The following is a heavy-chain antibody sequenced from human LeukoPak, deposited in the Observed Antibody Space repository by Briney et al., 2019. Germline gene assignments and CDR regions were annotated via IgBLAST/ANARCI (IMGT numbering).Heavy chain of an antibody. V-gene: IGHV3-7*01. CDR1: GFTFSSTW. J-gene: IGHJ4*02. D-gene: IGHD5-24*01. CDR2: MNSDGGQK. Sequence: GGSLRLSCAVSGFTFSSTWMTWVRQAPGKGLEWVATMNSDGGQKSYVDSVKGRFTISRDNAKNSLYLQMNSLRAEDTAVYYCARNYAYNHFDYWGQGTLVTVSS. CDR3: ARNYAYNHFDY.